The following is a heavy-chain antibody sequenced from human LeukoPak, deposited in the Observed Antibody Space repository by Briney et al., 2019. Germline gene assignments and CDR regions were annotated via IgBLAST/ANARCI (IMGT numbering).Heavy chain of an antibody. CDR2: ISAYNGNT. J-gene: IGHJ4*02. Sequence: GASVKVSCKASGYTFTIYGISWVRQAPGQGLEWMGWISAYNGNTHYAQRLQGRVTMTTDTSTSTAYMELRSLRSDDTAVYYCAREYYYGSGNYYNRIDYWGQGTLVTVSS. CDR1: GYTFTIYG. V-gene: IGHV1-18*01. CDR3: AREYYYGSGNYYNRIDY. D-gene: IGHD3-10*01.